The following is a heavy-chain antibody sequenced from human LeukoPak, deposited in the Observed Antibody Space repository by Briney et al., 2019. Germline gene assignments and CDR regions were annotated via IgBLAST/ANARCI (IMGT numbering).Heavy chain of an antibody. CDR2: TNSDGGVR. Sequence: GEALRLSWAASGFGFSSHWMHWVRQAPGKGLGWVSRTNSDGGVRNYADSVEGRFIISRDKAKNTLYMQMNSLGAEDKAVYFCARDPSVNNAIGYNWFDHWGQGALVTVSS. J-gene: IGHJ5*02. CDR3: ARDPSVNNAIGYNWFDH. CDR1: GFGFSSHW. D-gene: IGHD2/OR15-2a*01. V-gene: IGHV3-74*01.